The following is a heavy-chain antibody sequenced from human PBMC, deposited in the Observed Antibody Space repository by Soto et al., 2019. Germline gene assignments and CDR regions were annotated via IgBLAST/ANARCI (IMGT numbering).Heavy chain of an antibody. V-gene: IGHV3-7*03. CDR1: WFTFSSYW. J-gene: IGHJ6*02. D-gene: IGHD5-12*01. CDR2: IKQDGSEK. CDR3: ERARPEVDIVVTLTGPYYYYGMER. Sequence: PGGSVRLSCAASWFTFSSYWMSWVRQAPGEGLEWVGNIKQDGSEKYYVDSVKCRFTISRHNAKNSLYLQMNSLRDEETAVYYCERARPEVDIVVTLTGPYYYYGMERWGHGTTVTVSS.